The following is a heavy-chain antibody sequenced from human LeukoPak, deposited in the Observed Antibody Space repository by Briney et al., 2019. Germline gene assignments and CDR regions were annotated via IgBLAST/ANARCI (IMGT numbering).Heavy chain of an antibody. CDR1: GFTVSSSY. J-gene: IGHJ4*02. V-gene: IGHV3-53*01. D-gene: IGHD3-22*01. CDR2: IYSGGST. Sequence: GGSLRLSCAASGFTVSSSYMSWVRQAPGKGLEWVSVIYSGGSTYYADSVKGRFTISRDNSKNTLYLQMNSLRAEDTAVYYCARHYYYDSSGYWALYWGQGTLVTVSS. CDR3: ARHYYYDSSGYWALY.